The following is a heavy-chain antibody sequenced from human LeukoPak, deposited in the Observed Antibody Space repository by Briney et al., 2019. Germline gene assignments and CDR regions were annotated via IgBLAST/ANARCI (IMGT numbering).Heavy chain of an antibody. V-gene: IGHV1-18*01. CDR2: ISAYNGNT. Sequence: ASVKVSCKASGYTFTSYGISWVRQAPGQGLEWMGWISAYNGNTNYAQKLQGRVTMTTDTSTSTAYMELRSLRSDDTAVYYCARVYSGSYQDLIFDYWGQGTQVTVSS. CDR3: ARVYSGSYQDLIFDY. D-gene: IGHD1-26*01. J-gene: IGHJ4*02. CDR1: GYTFTSYG.